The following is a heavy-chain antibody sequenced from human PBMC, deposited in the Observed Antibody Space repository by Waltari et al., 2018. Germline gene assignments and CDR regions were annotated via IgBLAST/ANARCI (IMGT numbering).Heavy chain of an antibody. V-gene: IGHV4-34*01. CDR2: INHSGST. J-gene: IGHJ4*02. CDR1: GGSFSGYY. D-gene: IGHD3-3*01. CDR3: ATNNYDFWSGYYFDY. Sequence: QVQLQQWGAGLLKPSETLSLTCAVYGGSFSGYYWSWIRQPPGKGLEWSGEINHSGSTNYNPSLKSRVTISVDTSKNQFSLKLSSVTAADTAVYYCATNNYDFWSGYYFDYWGQGTLVTVSS.